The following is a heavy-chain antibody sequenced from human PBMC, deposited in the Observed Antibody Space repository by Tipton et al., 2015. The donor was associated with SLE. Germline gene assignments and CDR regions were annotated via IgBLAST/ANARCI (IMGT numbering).Heavy chain of an antibody. CDR1: GETFSGYY. D-gene: IGHD3-16*01. CDR2: ITHSGGT. Sequence: TLSLTCAVYGETFSGYYWSWIRQPPGKGLAWIGEITHSGGTNYNPSLKSRVTISVDTSKNQFSLRLSSVTAADTAVYYCARDFTAYYYDYGMDVWGQGTTVTVSS. J-gene: IGHJ6*02. CDR3: ARDFTAYYYDYGMDV. V-gene: IGHV4-34*01.